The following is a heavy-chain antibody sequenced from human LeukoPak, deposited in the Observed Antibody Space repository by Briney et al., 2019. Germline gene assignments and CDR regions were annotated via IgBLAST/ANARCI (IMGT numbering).Heavy chain of an antibody. Sequence: ASETLSLTCTVSGVSISSYYWSWIRQPPGKGLEWIGYIYTSGSTNYNPPLKSRVTISVDTSKNQFSLKLSSVTAADTAVYYCASSYGQEFDPWGQGTLVTVSS. CDR2: IYTSGST. CDR3: ASSYGQEFDP. CDR1: GVSISSYY. D-gene: IGHD3-10*01. J-gene: IGHJ5*02. V-gene: IGHV4-4*09.